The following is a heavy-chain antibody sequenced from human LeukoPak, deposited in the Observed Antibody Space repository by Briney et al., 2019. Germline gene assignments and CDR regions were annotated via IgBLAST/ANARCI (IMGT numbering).Heavy chain of an antibody. CDR2: IYYSGTT. J-gene: IGHJ5*02. CDR1: GGTISSSSYF. Sequence: PSETLSLTCTVSGGTISSSSYFWGWIRQPPGKGLEWIGSIYYSGTTYYNPSLKSRITMYVDTSKNQFPLRLSSVTAADTAVYYCARRKYYYEGEKHPAGWFAPWGQGTLVTVFS. D-gene: IGHD3-22*01. CDR3: ARRKYYYEGEKHPAGWFAP. V-gene: IGHV4-39*01.